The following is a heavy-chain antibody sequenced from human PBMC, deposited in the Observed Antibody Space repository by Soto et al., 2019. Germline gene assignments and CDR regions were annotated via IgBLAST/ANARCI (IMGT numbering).Heavy chain of an antibody. J-gene: IGHJ4*02. CDR3: ARAAYLSSGSYTGFDY. V-gene: IGHV1-18*01. D-gene: IGHD3-10*01. CDR1: GYTFTSYG. Sequence: QVQLVQSGAEVKKPGASVKVSCKASGYTFTSYGISWVRQAPGQGLEWMGWISAYNGNTNYAQKLQGRVTMTTDTSTSTAYRELRSLRSDDTAVYYCARAAYLSSGSYTGFDYWGQGTLVTVSS. CDR2: ISAYNGNT.